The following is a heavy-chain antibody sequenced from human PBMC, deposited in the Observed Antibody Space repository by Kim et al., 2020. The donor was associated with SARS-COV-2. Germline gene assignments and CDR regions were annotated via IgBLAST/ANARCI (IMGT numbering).Heavy chain of an antibody. J-gene: IGHJ3*02. D-gene: IGHD5-18*01. V-gene: IGHV3-33*01. Sequence: YHADSGKGRFTISRDNSKTTLYRKMNSLRAEDTAVYYCARDGVGQLDAFDIWCQGTMVTVSS. CDR3: ARDGVGQLDAFDI.